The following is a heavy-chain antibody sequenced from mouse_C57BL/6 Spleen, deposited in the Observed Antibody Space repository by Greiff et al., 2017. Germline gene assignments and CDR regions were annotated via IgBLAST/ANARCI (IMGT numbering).Heavy chain of an antibody. CDR3: TAFTTEYYYAMDY. V-gene: IGHV6-3*01. CDR2: IRLKSDNYAT. CDR1: GFTFSNYW. Sequence: EVHLVESGGGLVQPGGSMKLSCVASGFTFSNYWMNWVRQSPEKGLEWVAQIRLKSDNYATHYAESVKGRFTISRDDSKSSVYLQMNNLRAEDTGIYYCTAFTTEYYYAMDYWGQGTSVTVSS. J-gene: IGHJ4*01. D-gene: IGHD2-12*01.